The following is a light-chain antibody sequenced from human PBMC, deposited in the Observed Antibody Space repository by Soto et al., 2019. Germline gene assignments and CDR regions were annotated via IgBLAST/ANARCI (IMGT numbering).Light chain of an antibody. J-gene: IGLJ3*02. Sequence: QLVLTQSSSASASLGSSVKLTCTLSSGHSSYIIAWHQQQPGKAPRYLMKLEGSGSYNQGSALPDRFSGSSSGADRYLTISSLQFEDEADYYCETWDSDTHTVFGGGTKLTVL. V-gene: IGLV4-60*02. CDR1: SGHSSYI. CDR3: ETWDSDTHTV. CDR2: LEGSGSY.